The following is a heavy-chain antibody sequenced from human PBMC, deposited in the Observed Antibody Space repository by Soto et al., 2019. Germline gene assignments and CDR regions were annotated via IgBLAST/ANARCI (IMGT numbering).Heavy chain of an antibody. V-gene: IGHV4-30-2*01. J-gene: IGHJ4*02. Sequence: QLQLQESGSGLVKPSQTLSLTCAVSGGSISSGGYSWSWIRQPPGKGLEWIGYIYHSGSTYYNPSLKSRVTKTVDRPKNQFSLKLSSVTAADTAVYYWARAEGGIFDYWGQGTLVTVSS. CDR3: ARAEGGIFDY. CDR2: IYHSGST. CDR1: GGSISSGGYS.